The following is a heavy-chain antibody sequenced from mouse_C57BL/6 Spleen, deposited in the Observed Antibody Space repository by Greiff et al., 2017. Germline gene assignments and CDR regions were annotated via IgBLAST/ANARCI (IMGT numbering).Heavy chain of an antibody. V-gene: IGHV1-50*01. D-gene: IGHD2-5*01. J-gene: IGHJ1*03. Sequence: QVQLQQPGAELVKPGASVKLSCKASGYTFTSYWMQWVKQRPGQGLEWIGEIDPSDSYTNYNQKFKGKATLTVDTSSSTAYMQLSSLTSEDSAVYYCARPAYYSNYWYFDVWGTGTTGTGSS. CDR3: ARPAYYSNYWYFDV. CDR2: IDPSDSYT. CDR1: GYTFTSYW.